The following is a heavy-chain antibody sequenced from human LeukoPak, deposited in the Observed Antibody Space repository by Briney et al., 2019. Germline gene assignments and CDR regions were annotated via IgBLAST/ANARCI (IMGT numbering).Heavy chain of an antibody. J-gene: IGHJ4*02. D-gene: IGHD3-22*01. CDR2: INHSGST. V-gene: IGHV4-34*01. Sequence: SETLSLTCAVYGGSFSGYYWSWIRQPPGKGLEWIGEINHSGSTNYNPSLKSRVTISVDTSKNQFSLKLSSVTAADTAVYYCARGNVEDYYYDSSGLYFDYWGQETLVTVSS. CDR1: GGSFSGYY. CDR3: ARGNVEDYYYDSSGLYFDY.